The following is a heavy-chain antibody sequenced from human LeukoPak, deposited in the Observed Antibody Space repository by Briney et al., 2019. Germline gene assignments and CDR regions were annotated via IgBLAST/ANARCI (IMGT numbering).Heavy chain of an antibody. V-gene: IGHV3-64*01. CDR1: GFTFSSYA. Sequence: GGSLRLSCAASGFTFSSYAMYWVRQAPGKGLEYVSGISSNGATTYYANSVKGRFTISRDNSKNTLYLQMGSLRAEDMAVYYYARRGYNYGFDYWGLGTLVTVSS. J-gene: IGHJ4*02. D-gene: IGHD5-18*01. CDR3: ARRGYNYGFDY. CDR2: ISSNGATT.